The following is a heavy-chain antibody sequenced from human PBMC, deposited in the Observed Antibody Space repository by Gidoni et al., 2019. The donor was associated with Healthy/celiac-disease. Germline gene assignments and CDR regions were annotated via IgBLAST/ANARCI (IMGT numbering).Heavy chain of an antibody. J-gene: IGHJ4*02. CDR1: GFTFSSYA. V-gene: IGHV3-23*01. Sequence: EVQRLAPGGGLIQTGGYLRLSCAACGFTFSSYAMSWVRQAPGKGLEWVSAISGSGGSTYYADSVKGRFTISRDNSKNTLYLQMNSLRAEDTAVYYCAKDRDSSYFDYWGQGTLVTVSS. CDR2: ISGSGGST. D-gene: IGHD3-22*01. CDR3: AKDRDSSYFDY.